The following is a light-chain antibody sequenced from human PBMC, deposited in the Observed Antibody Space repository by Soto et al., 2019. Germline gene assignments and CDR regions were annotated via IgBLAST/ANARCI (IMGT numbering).Light chain of an antibody. Sequence: DIQLTQSPSTLSASVGDSVTITCRASQNISTSLAWYQHKPGKAPKLLMFDVSNLESGVPSRFSGSGFGTEFTLTNSSLHSDDFATYYCQQYDYSRTFGQGTKVDIK. CDR1: QNISTS. V-gene: IGKV1-5*01. J-gene: IGKJ1*01. CDR2: DVS. CDR3: QQYDYSRT.